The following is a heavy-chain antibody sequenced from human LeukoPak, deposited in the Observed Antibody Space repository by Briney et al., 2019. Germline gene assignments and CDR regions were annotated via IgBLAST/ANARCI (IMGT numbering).Heavy chain of an antibody. CDR2: ISYDGNVK. V-gene: IGHV3-30-3*01. CDR1: GFSFSHYA. CDR3: ARAFSTKYSQDY. J-gene: IGHJ4*02. Sequence: GGSLRLSCAASGFSFSHYALRWVRQAPGKGLEWLAFISYDGNVKYYADSVKGRFTVSGDASKITQYLQMSSMRTEDRAVYDCARAFSTKYSQDYWGQGTLVTVSS. D-gene: IGHD1-26*01.